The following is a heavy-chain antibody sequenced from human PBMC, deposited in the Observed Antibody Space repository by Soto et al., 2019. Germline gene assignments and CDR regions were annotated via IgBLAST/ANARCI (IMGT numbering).Heavy chain of an antibody. V-gene: IGHV3-30*09. CDR1: GFIFSDYA. CDR2: ISYGGDNK. CDR3: AKARHSTSWYGLEADL. Sequence: QVQLVESGGGVVQPGRSLRLSCAASGFIFSDYAMHWVRQAPGKGLEWVAVISYGGDNKYYADSVRGRFAISRDNLKNTLDLQMNRLTPEDTAVYHCAKARHSTSWYGLEADLWGQGTLVTVSS. J-gene: IGHJ4*02. D-gene: IGHD6-13*01.